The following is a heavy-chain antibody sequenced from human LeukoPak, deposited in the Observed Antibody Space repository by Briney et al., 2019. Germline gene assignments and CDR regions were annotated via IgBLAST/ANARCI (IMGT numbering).Heavy chain of an antibody. J-gene: IGHJ3*02. CDR1: GGSVSGYY. V-gene: IGHV4-59*02. CDR3: VRDSGYSSSWYLIDDDFDI. Sequence: SETLSLTCAVPGGSVSGYYWSWVRQFPGRRLEWIGYIHYSGRTNYNPSLKSRITLSLETSSNQISLELKSVTSADTALYYCVRDSGYSSSWYLIDDDFDIWGQGTMVIVSA. D-gene: IGHD6-13*01. CDR2: IHYSGRT.